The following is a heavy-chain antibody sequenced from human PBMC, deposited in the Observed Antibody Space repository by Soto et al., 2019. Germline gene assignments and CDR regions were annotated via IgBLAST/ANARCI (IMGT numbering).Heavy chain of an antibody. CDR3: AEGTMVRGVIIGPVDY. CDR2: IYYSGST. CDR1: GGSISSGGYY. V-gene: IGHV4-31*03. D-gene: IGHD3-10*01. J-gene: IGHJ4*02. Sequence: QVQLQESGPGLVKPSQTLSLTCTVSGGSISSGGYYWSWIRQHPGKGLEWIGYIYYSGSTYYNPSLMVRVTISVDTSKNQCSLKLSSVTAADTAVYYCAEGTMVRGVIIGPVDYWGQGTLVTVSS.